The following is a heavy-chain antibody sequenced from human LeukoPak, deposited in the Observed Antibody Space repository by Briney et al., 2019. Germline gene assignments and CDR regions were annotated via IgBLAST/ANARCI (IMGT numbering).Heavy chain of an antibody. D-gene: IGHD2-15*01. CDR3: ARFKNGYYYMDV. Sequence: ASVKVSCKASGGTFSSHDFSWVRQAPGQGLEWMGGIITIFGTTEYAQKFQGRVTFTTDESTSTGYMELTSLRSEDTAIYYCARFKNGYYYMDVWGKGTTVTVSS. CDR1: GGTFSSHD. J-gene: IGHJ6*03. CDR2: IITIFGTT. V-gene: IGHV1-69*05.